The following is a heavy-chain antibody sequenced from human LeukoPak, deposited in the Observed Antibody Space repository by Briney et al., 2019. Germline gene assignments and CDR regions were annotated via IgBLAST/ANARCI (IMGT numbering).Heavy chain of an antibody. V-gene: IGHV4-59*01. D-gene: IGHD1-26*01. Sequence: SETLSLTCTVSGGSISSYYWSWIRQPPGKGLEWIGYIYYSGSTNYNPSLKSRVTISVDTSKNQFSLKLSSVTAADTAVYYCARERDGGSYYLAFDIWGQGTMVTVSS. CDR3: ARERDGGSYYLAFDI. J-gene: IGHJ3*02. CDR1: GGSISSYY. CDR2: IYYSGST.